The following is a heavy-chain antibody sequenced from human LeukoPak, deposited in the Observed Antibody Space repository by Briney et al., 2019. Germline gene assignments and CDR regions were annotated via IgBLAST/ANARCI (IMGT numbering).Heavy chain of an antibody. D-gene: IGHD3-3*01. CDR1: GYTFTSYG. V-gene: IGHV1-18*01. J-gene: IGHJ4*02. CDR2: ISAYNGNT. CDR3: ARGRYYDFWSGYPPFDY. Sequence: ASVKVSCKASGYTFTSYGISWVRQAPGQGLEWMGWISAYNGNTNYAQKLQGRVTMTTDTSTSTAYMELRSLRSDDTAVYYCARGRYYDFWSGYPPFDYWGQGTLVTVSS.